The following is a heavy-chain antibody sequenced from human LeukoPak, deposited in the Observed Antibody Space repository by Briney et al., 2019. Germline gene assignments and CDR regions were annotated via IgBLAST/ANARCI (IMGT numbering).Heavy chain of an antibody. CDR1: GGSISSYY. Sequence: SETLSLTCTVSGGSISSYYWSWIRQPPGKGLEWIGYIYYSGSTNYNPSLKSRVTISVDTSKNQFSLKLSAVTAAVTAVNYCARTRRNYGSGSSHFDYGGQGTLVTVSA. V-gene: IGHV4-59*01. CDR3: ARTRRNYGSGSSHFDY. D-gene: IGHD3-10*01. CDR2: IYYSGST. J-gene: IGHJ4*02.